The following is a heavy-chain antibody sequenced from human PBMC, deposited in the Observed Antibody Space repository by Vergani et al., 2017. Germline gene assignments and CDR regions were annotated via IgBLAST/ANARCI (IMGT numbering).Heavy chain of an antibody. Sequence: QVQLVESGGGVVQPGRSLRLSCAASGFTFSSYGMHWVRQAPGKGLEWVAVISYDGSNKYYADSVKGRFTISRDNSKNTLYLQMNSLRAEDTAVYYCAKDAELWLPTPGAYYMDVWGKGTTVTVSS. V-gene: IGHV3-30*18. CDR3: AKDAELWLPTPGAYYMDV. CDR1: GFTFSSYG. J-gene: IGHJ6*03. CDR2: ISYDGSNK. D-gene: IGHD1-7*01.